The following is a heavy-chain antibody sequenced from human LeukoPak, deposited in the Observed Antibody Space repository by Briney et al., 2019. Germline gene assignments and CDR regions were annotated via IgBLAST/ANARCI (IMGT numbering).Heavy chain of an antibody. V-gene: IGHV3-23*01. Sequence: GGSLRLSCSASGFTFSGYAMSWVRQAPGKGLDWVSGLSGSGDSTYYADSVKGRFTISRDNSKTTLYLQMNSLRAEDTAVYYCARGMYNSFDYWGQGTLVTVSS. J-gene: IGHJ4*02. D-gene: IGHD1-14*01. CDR1: GFTFSGYA. CDR3: ARGMYNSFDY. CDR2: LSGSGDST.